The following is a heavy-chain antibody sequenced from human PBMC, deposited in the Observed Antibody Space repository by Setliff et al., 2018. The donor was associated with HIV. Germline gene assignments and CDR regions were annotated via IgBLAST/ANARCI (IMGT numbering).Heavy chain of an antibody. J-gene: IGHJ4*02. CDR2: IYYSGAT. D-gene: IGHD1-26*01. CDR3: ARHLRWELPYYFDY. V-gene: IGHV4-39*01. CDR1: GGSVSSSSYY. Sequence: SETLSLTCTVSGGSVSSSSYYWGWIRQPPGKGLEWIGSIYYSGATYYNPSLKSRVTLSVDTSNNQFSLKLSSVTAADTAVYYCARHLRWELPYYFDYWGQGTLVTVSS.